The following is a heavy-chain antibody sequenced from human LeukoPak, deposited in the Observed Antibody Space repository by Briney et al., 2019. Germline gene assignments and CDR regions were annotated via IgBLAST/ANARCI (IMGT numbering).Heavy chain of an antibody. CDR3: ARDLRRDGYNPWYYYYMDV. D-gene: IGHD5-24*01. J-gene: IGHJ6*03. Sequence: ASVKVSCKASGYTYINYGITWVRQAPGQGLEWMGWISTYNDNTNNLQKLQGRGTMTTDTSTSTAYMELRSLRSDDTAVYSCARDLRRDGYNPWYYYYMDVWGKGTTVTVSS. V-gene: IGHV1-18*01. CDR1: GYTYINYG. CDR2: ISTYNDNT.